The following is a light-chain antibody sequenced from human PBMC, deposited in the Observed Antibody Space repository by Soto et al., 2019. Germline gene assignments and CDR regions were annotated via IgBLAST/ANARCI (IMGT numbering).Light chain of an antibody. CDR3: CSYAGSSTFVYV. CDR1: SSDVGGYNY. V-gene: IGLV2-23*03. CDR2: EGS. J-gene: IGLJ1*01. Sequence: QSALTQPASVSGSPGQSITISCTGTSSDVGGYNYVSWYQQHPGKAPKLMIYEGSKRPSGVSNRFSGSKSGNTASLTISGLQAEDEADYYCCSYAGSSTFVYVFGTGTQLTVL.